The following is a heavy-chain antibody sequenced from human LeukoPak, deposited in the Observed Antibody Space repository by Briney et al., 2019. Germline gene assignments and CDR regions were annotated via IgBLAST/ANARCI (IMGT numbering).Heavy chain of an antibody. D-gene: IGHD1-26*01. J-gene: IGHJ3*02. V-gene: IGHV1-69*13. CDR1: GGTFSSYA. Sequence: SVKVSCKASGGTFSSYAISWVRQAPGQGLEWMGGIIPIFGTADYAQKFQGRVTITADESTSTAYMELSSLRSEDTAVYYCARGGIVGANGAFDIWGQGTMVTVSS. CDR3: ARGGIVGANGAFDI. CDR2: IIPIFGTA.